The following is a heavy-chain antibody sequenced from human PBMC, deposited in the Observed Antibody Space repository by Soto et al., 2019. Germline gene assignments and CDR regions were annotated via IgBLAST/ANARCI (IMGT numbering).Heavy chain of an antibody. CDR2: IYYSGST. J-gene: IGHJ5*02. Sequence: SQTLSLTCIVSGASISSGDYYWSWIRQPPGKGLEWIGYIYYSGSTYYNPSLKSRVTISVDTSKNQFSLKLSSVTAADTAVYYGSCTSDLNWFDPWAQGTLVTVSS. CDR1: GASISSGDYY. CDR3: SCTSDLNWFDP. V-gene: IGHV4-30-4*08. D-gene: IGHD2-2*01.